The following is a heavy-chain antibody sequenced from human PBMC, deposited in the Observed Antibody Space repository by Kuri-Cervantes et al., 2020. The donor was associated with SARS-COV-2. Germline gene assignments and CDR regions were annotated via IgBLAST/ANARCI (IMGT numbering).Heavy chain of an antibody. CDR3: ARASLDLTIFGVAYDAFDI. J-gene: IGHJ3*02. CDR2: INSDGSST. Sequence: GGSLRLSCAASGFTFSSYGMHWVRQAPGKGLVWVSRINSDGSSTNYADSVKGRFTISRDNAKNTLYLQMNSLRAEDTAVYYCARASLDLTIFGVAYDAFDIWGQGTMVTVSS. V-gene: IGHV3-74*01. CDR1: GFTFSSYG. D-gene: IGHD3-3*01.